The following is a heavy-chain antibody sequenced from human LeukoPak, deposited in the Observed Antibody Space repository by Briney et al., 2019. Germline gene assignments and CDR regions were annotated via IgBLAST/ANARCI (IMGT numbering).Heavy chain of an antibody. Sequence: SQTLSLTCAVSGGSISSGGYSWGWIRQPPGKGLEWIGSIYYSGSTYYNPSLKSRVTISVDTSKNQFSLKLSSVTAADTAVYYCARQESSCPIDYWGQGTLVTVSS. J-gene: IGHJ4*02. CDR1: GGSISSGGYS. CDR3: ARQESSCPIDY. D-gene: IGHD2-2*01. V-gene: IGHV4-30-2*03. CDR2: IYYSGST.